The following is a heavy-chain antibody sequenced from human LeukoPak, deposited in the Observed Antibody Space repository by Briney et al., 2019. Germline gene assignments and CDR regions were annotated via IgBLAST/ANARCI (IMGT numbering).Heavy chain of an antibody. CDR2: IYTSGST. V-gene: IGHV4-4*07. D-gene: IGHD3-16*01. Sequence: SETLSLTCTVSGGSISSYYWSWIRQPAGKGLEWIGRIYTSGSTNYNPSLKSRVTMSVDTSKNQFSLKLSSVTAEDTAVYYCARVGDADHYYYYMDVWGKGTTVTVSS. CDR3: ARVGDADHYYYYMDV. J-gene: IGHJ6*03. CDR1: GGSISSYY.